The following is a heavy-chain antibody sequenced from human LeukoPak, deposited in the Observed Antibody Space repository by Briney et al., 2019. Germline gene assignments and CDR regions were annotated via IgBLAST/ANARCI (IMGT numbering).Heavy chain of an antibody. CDR3: ARVWFGEFPHYYFDY. CDR2: ISYGGST. D-gene: IGHD3-10*01. CDR1: GGSLSTYY. V-gene: IGHV4-59*01. J-gene: IGHJ4*02. Sequence: SGTLSLTCTGSGGSLSTYYWSWVRQPPGKGLEWIGHISYGGSTNYNPSLKSRVTISVDTSNNQFSLKLSSVTAADTAVYYFARVWFGEFPHYYFDYWGQGTLITVSS.